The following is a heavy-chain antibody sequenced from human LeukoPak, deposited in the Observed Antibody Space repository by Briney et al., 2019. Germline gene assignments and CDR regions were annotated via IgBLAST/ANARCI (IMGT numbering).Heavy chain of an antibody. CDR2: IYYSGSA. CDR1: GGSIRSSSYY. J-gene: IGHJ4*02. D-gene: IGHD3-22*01. V-gene: IGHV4-39*01. CDR3: AGPYYYDSSAYYQPFDY. Sequence: SETLSLTCTVSGGSIRSSSYYWGWIRQPPGKGLEWIGSIYYSGSAYYNPSLKSRLTISVDTSKNQFSLKLSSVTAANTAVYYCAGPYYYDSSAYYQPFDYWGQGALVAVSS.